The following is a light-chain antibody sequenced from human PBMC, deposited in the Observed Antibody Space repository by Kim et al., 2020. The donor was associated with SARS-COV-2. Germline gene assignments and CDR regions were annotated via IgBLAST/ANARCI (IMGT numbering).Light chain of an antibody. Sequence: DIQMTQSPSTLSASVGDRVTITCRASQSISSWLAWYQQKPGKAPKLLIYKASSLESGVPSRFSGSGSGTEFTLTISSLQPDAFATYYCQQYNSYPHTFGQGTKLEI. CDR3: QQYNSYPHT. V-gene: IGKV1-5*03. CDR1: QSISSW. J-gene: IGKJ2*01. CDR2: KAS.